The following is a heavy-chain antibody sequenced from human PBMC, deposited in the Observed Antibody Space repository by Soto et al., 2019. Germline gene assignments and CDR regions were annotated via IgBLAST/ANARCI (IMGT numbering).Heavy chain of an antibody. J-gene: IGHJ4*02. D-gene: IGHD3-22*01. CDR3: ARGLTRDYYDSSGYLDY. V-gene: IGHV4-39*01. CDR2: IYYSGST. Sequence: QLQLQESGPGLVKPSETLSLTCTVSGGSISSSSYYWGWIRQPPGKGLEGIGSIYYSGSTYYNPSLKSRVTISVDTSKNQFSLKLSSVTAADTAVYYCARGLTRDYYDSSGYLDYWGQGTLVTVSS. CDR1: GGSISSSSYY.